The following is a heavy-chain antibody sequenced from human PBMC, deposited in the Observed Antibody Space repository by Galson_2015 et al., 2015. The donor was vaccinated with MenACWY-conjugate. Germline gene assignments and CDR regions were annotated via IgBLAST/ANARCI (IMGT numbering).Heavy chain of an antibody. CDR3: AAWTADDNY. CDR2: INPEGSRG. J-gene: IGHJ4*02. CDR1: GFTFSNSW. D-gene: IGHD3/OR15-3a*01. Sequence: SLRLSCAASGFTFSNSWMNWIRQAPGSGLEWVANINPEGSRGTYVDSVKGRFTISRDNAENSVYLEKNSLRPEDTAVFYCAAWTADDNYWAQGTLVTVSS. V-gene: IGHV3-7*01.